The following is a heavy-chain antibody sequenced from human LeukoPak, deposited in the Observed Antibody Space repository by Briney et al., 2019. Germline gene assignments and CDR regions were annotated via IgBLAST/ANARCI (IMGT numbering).Heavy chain of an antibody. D-gene: IGHD6-19*01. J-gene: IGHJ2*01. Sequence: PSETLSLTCTVSGGSISGYYWSWIRQPPGKGLEWIGYIYYSGSTNYNPSLKSRVTISVDTSKNQFSLKLSSVTAADTAVYYCARDLYSSGWDWYFDLWGRGTLVTVSS. CDR1: GGSISGYY. V-gene: IGHV4-59*01. CDR2: IYYSGST. CDR3: ARDLYSSGWDWYFDL.